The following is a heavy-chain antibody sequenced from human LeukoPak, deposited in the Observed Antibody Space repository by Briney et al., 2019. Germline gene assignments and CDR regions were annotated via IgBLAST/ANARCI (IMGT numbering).Heavy chain of an antibody. CDR1: GFTFNTYT. V-gene: IGHV3-21*01. D-gene: IGHD6-19*01. Sequence: PGGSLRLSCAASGFTFNTYTMNWVRQAPGKGLEWVSSISSGTSYIYYADSVKGRFTISRDNAKNPLYLQMNSLRVEDTAVYYCARDSSGWYHWFDPWGQGTLVIVSS. CDR2: ISSGTSYI. CDR3: ARDSSGWYHWFDP. J-gene: IGHJ5*02.